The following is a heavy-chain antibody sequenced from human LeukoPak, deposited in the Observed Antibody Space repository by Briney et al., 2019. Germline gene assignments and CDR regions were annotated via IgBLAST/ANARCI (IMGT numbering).Heavy chain of an antibody. CDR1: GFTFSSYW. Sequence: GGSLRLSCAASGFTFSSYWMHWVRQATGQGLVWVPRINSDGSTTSYADSVKGRFTISRDNAKNTLYLQMNSLRAEDTAVYYCARESHGYSSSQLWFDPWGQGTLVTVSS. V-gene: IGHV3-74*01. D-gene: IGHD6-13*01. CDR3: ARESHGYSSSQLWFDP. CDR2: INSDGSTT. J-gene: IGHJ5*02.